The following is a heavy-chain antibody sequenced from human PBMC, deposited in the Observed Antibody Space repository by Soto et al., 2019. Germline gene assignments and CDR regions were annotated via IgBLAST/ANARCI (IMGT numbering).Heavy chain of an antibody. CDR2: ISGRGGVT. CDR1: GFTFRNQD. CDR3: AKDRQFRSYYESAGHYND. V-gene: IGHV3-23*01. Sequence: EVQLLESGGGLVQPGGSLRLTCVGSGFTFRNQDMRWVRQAPGKGLEWVSGISGRGGVTYYADSVKGRFTISRDNSKNTLYLNMNNLRANDTAVYYCAKDRQFRSYYESAGHYNDWGQGTLVTVSS. J-gene: IGHJ1*01. D-gene: IGHD3-22*01.